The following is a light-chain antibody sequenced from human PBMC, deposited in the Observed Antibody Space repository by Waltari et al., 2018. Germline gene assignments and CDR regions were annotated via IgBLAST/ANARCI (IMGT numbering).Light chain of an antibody. CDR2: VNSDGSH. J-gene: IGLJ3*02. Sequence: QLVLTQSPSASASLGASVKLTCTLSSGHSSNVIAWHQQQPEKGPRYLMKVNSDGSHSKGDKIPDRFLGSSSGAEHYLTISSLQSEDEADYYCQTGGHGTWVFGGGTKLTVL. V-gene: IGLV4-69*01. CDR1: SGHSSNV. CDR3: QTGGHGTWV.